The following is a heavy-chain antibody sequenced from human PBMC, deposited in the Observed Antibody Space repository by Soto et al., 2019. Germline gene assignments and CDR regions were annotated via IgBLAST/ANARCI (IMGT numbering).Heavy chain of an antibody. CDR2: INHSGST. J-gene: IGHJ6*02. V-gene: IGHV4-34*01. CDR3: ARGVENIVVVLDVFGYYGMDV. D-gene: IGHD2-2*01. CDR1: GGSFSGYY. Sequence: PSETLSLTCAVYGGSFSGYYWSWIRQPPGKGLEWIGEINHSGSTNYNPSLKSRVTISVDTSKNQFSLKLSSVTAADTAVYFCARGVENIVVVLDVFGYYGMDVWGQGTTVTVSS.